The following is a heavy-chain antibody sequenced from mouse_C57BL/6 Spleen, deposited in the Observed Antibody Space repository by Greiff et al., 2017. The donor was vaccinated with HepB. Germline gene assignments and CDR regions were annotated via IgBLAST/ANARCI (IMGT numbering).Heavy chain of an antibody. CDR2: IYPGDGDT. CDR1: GYAFSSSW. J-gene: IGHJ1*03. CDR3: ARESYYYGSSYWYFDV. D-gene: IGHD1-1*01. V-gene: IGHV1-82*01. Sequence: VKLMESGPELVKPGASVKISCKASGYAFSSSWMNWVKQRPGKGLEWIGRIYPGDGDTNYNGKFKGKATLTADKSSSTAYMQLSSLTSEDSAVYFCARESYYYGSSYWYFDVWGTGTTVTVSS.